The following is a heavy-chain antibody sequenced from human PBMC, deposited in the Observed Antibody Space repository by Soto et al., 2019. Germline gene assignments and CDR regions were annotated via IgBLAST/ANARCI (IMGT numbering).Heavy chain of an antibody. CDR1: GGSISSGGYY. CDR3: ARERRGYDSTYYYYYYMDV. Sequence: SETLSLTCTFSGGSISSGGYYLSWIRQHPGRGLEWIGYIYYSGSTYYNPSLKSRVTISVDTSKNQFSLKLSSVTAADTAVYYCARERRGYDSTYYYYYYMDVWGKGTTVTVSS. D-gene: IGHD5-12*01. CDR2: IYYSGST. V-gene: IGHV4-31*03. J-gene: IGHJ6*03.